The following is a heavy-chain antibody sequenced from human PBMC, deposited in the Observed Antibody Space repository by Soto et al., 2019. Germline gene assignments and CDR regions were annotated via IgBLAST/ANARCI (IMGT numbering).Heavy chain of an antibody. Sequence: QLQLQESGPGLVKPSETLSLTCTVSGGSISSSSYYWGWIRQPPGKGLEWIGSIYYSGSTYYNPSLKSRSTLPVDASKNHASLKLSSVTAADTAVYYCAKGGSGSYSNAFDIWGQGTMVTVSS. CDR1: GGSISSSSYY. J-gene: IGHJ3*02. CDR3: AKGGSGSYSNAFDI. CDR2: IYYSGST. D-gene: IGHD3-10*01. V-gene: IGHV4-39*01.